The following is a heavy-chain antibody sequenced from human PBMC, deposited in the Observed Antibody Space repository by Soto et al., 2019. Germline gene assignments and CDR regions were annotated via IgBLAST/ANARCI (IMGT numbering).Heavy chain of an antibody. V-gene: IGHV5-51*01. Sequence: GESLKISCKGSGYSFTTYWIAWVRQMSGKGLEWMGIIYPGDSDSRNSPSFQGQVIISADNSISTAYLQWSSLKASDHAMYYCARGVGYCRGDCFGGFDIWGQGTMVTVSS. J-gene: IGHJ3*02. CDR1: GYSFTTYW. D-gene: IGHD2-21*02. CDR3: ARGVGYCRGDCFGGFDI. CDR2: IYPGDSDS.